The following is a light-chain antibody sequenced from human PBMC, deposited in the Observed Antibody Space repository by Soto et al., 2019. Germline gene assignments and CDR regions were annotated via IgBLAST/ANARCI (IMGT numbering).Light chain of an antibody. CDR1: SGRSSYA. CDR2: LNSDGSH. J-gene: IGLJ3*02. V-gene: IGLV4-69*01. Sequence: QLVLTQSPSASASLGASVKLTCTLSSGRSSYAIAWHQQQPEKGPRYLMKLNSDGSHSKGDGIPHRFSGSSSGAERYLTISSLQSEDEADYYCQTWGTGIRVFGGGTKLTVL. CDR3: QTWGTGIRV.